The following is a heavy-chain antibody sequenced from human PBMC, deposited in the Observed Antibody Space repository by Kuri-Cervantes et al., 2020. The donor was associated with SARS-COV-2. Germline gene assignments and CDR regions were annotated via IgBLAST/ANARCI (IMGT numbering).Heavy chain of an antibody. J-gene: IGHJ6*02. D-gene: IGHD6-19*01. CDR1: GFTFSSYA. Sequence: GESLKISCAASGFTFSSYAMHWVRQAPGKGLEWVALISYDGGNKYYADSVKGRFTISRDNSKNTLYLHMNSLRAEDTAVYYCAKDIRGWYRGLYYYGMDVWGQGTTVTVSS. CDR2: ISYDGGNK. CDR3: AKDIRGWYRGLYYYGMDV. V-gene: IGHV3-30-3*01.